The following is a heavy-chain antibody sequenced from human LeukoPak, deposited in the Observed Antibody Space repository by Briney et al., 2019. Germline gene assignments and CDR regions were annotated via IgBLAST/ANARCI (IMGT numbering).Heavy chain of an antibody. D-gene: IGHD5-12*01. Sequence: GGSLRLSCAASGFXFSDYYMNWVRQAPGKGLQWVSYISPDRSTIYYANSVKGRFTISRDNAKNSLYLQMNSLRDEDTAAYYCAGDGGRGYDALDYWGRGNRVTVSS. CDR1: GFXFSDYY. J-gene: IGHJ4*02. CDR2: ISPDRSTI. V-gene: IGHV3-48*02. CDR3: AGDGGRGYDALDY.